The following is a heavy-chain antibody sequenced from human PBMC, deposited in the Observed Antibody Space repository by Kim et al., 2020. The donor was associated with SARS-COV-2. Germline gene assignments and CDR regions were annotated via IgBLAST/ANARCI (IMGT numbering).Heavy chain of an antibody. J-gene: IGHJ4*02. V-gene: IGHV3-11*06. Sequence: GGSLRLSCAASGFTFSDYYTYWIRQAPGKGLEWISCISSDSRYTNYGDSVKGRFTISRDNAKNSLYLQMNSLSAEDTAVYYCARDYNGGETYYNVEYWGQGIRVSVSS. CDR3: ARDYNGGETYYNVEY. CDR1: GFTFSDYY. D-gene: IGHD3-10*01. CDR2: ISSDSRYT.